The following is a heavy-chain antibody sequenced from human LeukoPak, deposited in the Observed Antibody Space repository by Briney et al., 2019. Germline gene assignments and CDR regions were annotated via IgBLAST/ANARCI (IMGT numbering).Heavy chain of an antibody. CDR3: ARDWLDGMDV. J-gene: IGHJ6*02. CDR2: IKQDGSEK. Sequence: GGSLRLSCAASGFTFSSCWMSWVRQAPGKGLEWVANIKQDGSEKYYVDSVKGRFTISRDNAKNSLYLQMNSLRAEDTAVYYCARDWLDGMDVWGQGTTVTVSS. D-gene: IGHD3-22*01. CDR1: GFTFSSCW. V-gene: IGHV3-7*01.